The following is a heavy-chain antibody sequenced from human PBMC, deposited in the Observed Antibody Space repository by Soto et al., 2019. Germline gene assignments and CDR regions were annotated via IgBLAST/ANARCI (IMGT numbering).Heavy chain of an antibody. CDR3: EGDDYDGSVSDY. V-gene: IGHV3-21*01. J-gene: IGHJ4*02. Sequence: EVQLVEYGGGLVKPGGSLRLSCEASGFTFSSYSMNWVRQAPGKGLEWVSSISSSRSYIYYADSVKGRFTISSDNAKNAHALQMNSLRAEDTAVYHCEGDDYDGSVSDYWGQGTLVTVSS. CDR1: GFTFSSYS. CDR2: ISSSRSYI. D-gene: IGHD3-22*01.